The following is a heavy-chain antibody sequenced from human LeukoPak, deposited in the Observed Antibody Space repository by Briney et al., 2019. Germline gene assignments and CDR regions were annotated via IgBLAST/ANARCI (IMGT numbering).Heavy chain of an antibody. D-gene: IGHD6-6*01. CDR2: INSDGSST. Sequence: GGSLRLSCAASGFIFSIYWMHGVRQAPGKGLVWVSRINSDGSSTNYADSVKGRFTISRDNAKNTLYLQMNSLRAQDTAVYYCARDGVYGSSSYYSYMDVWGKGSTVSASS. CDR1: GFIFSIYW. J-gene: IGHJ6*03. V-gene: IGHV3-74*01. CDR3: ARDGVYGSSSYYSYMDV.